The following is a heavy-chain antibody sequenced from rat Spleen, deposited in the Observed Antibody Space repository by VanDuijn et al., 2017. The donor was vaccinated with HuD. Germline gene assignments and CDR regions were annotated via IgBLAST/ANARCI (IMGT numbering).Heavy chain of an antibody. J-gene: IGHJ3*01. D-gene: IGHD4-3*01. Sequence: EVQLVESGGGLVQPGRSLKLSCVASGFTFNNYWMTWIRQAPGKGLEWVASITNTGGSIYYPDSVKGRFTISRDDEESTLYRQMDSLRSEDTATYFCARLGGLRNWFAYWGQGTLVTVSS. CDR2: ITNTGGSI. CDR1: GFTFNNYW. CDR3: ARLGGLRNWFAY. V-gene: IGHV5-31*01.